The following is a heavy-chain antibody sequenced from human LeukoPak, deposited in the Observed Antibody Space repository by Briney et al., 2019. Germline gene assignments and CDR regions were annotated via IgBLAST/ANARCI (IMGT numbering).Heavy chain of an antibody. CDR2: INPNSGGT. CDR3: ARDGASGYLADY. D-gene: IGHD3-3*01. J-gene: IGHJ4*02. Sequence: ASVKVSCKASGYTLTGYYMHWVRQAPGQGLEWMGWINPNSGGTNYAQKFQGRVTMTRDTSISTAYMELSRLGSDDTAVYYCARDGASGYLADYWGPGTLVTVSS. CDR1: GYTLTGYY. V-gene: IGHV1-2*02.